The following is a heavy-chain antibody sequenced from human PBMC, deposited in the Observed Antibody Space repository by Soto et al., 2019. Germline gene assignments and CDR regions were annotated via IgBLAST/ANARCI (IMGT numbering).Heavy chain of an antibody. J-gene: IGHJ4*02. CDR2: ISYDGSNQ. Sequence: QEELVESGGGVVQPGRSLRLSCAASGFPFSSYGMHWVRQAPGKGLEWVAVISYDGSNQYYADSVKGRFTISRDNSKNTLYLEVNSLRPEDTAVYFCAKSRMGSSWYEGDSWGQGTLVTVSS. V-gene: IGHV3-30*18. CDR3: AKSRMGSSWYEGDS. D-gene: IGHD6-13*01. CDR1: GFPFSSYG.